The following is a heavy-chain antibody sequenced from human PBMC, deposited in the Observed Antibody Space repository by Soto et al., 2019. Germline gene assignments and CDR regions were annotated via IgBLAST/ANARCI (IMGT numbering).Heavy chain of an antibody. Sequence: PSETLSLTCTVSGGSISSYYWSWIRQPPGKGLEWIGYIYYSGSTNYNPSLKSRVTISVDTSKNQFSLKMSSVTAADTAVYYCARGVDSSRWYELKGTVTLMAFDIWGQGTMVTFSS. CDR2: IYYSGST. D-gene: IGHD6-13*01. V-gene: IGHV4-59*01. J-gene: IGHJ3*02. CDR1: GGSISSYY. CDR3: ARGVDSSRWYELKGTVTLMAFDI.